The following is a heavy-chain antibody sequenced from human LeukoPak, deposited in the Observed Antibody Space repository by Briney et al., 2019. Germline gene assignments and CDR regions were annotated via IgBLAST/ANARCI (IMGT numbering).Heavy chain of an antibody. CDR2: ISGSGGST. CDR3: AKVESIAARGYYFDY. V-gene: IGHV3-23*01. D-gene: IGHD6-6*01. CDR1: GFTFSSYA. Sequence: GGSLRLSCAASGFTFSSYAMSWVRQAPGKGLEWASAISGSGGSTYYADSVKGRFTISRDNSKNTLYLQMNSLRAEDTAVYYCAKVESIAARGYYFDYWGQGTLVTVSS. J-gene: IGHJ4*02.